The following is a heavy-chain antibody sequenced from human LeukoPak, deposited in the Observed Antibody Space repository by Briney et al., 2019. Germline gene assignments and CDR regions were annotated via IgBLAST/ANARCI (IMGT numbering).Heavy chain of an antibody. CDR2: IYYSGST. CDR3: ARGGSPKGAFDI. Sequence: SETLSLTCTVSGGSISSYYRSWVRQPPGKGLEWIGYIYYSGSTNYNPSLKSRVTISVDTSKNQFSLKLSSVTAADTAVYYCARGGSPKGAFDIWGQGTMVTVPS. CDR1: GGSISSYY. J-gene: IGHJ3*02. V-gene: IGHV4-59*01.